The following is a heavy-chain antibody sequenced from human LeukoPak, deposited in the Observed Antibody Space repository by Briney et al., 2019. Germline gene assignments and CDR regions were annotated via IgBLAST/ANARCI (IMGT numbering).Heavy chain of an antibody. J-gene: IGHJ3*02. CDR3: ARCPRSYDRTRRDAFDI. CDR1: GFTFSSYA. V-gene: IGHV3-30*04. Sequence: GGSLRLSCAASGFTFSSYAMHWVRQAPGKGLEWVAVVSYDGSNKYYADSVKGRFTISRDNSKNTLYLQMNSLRAEDTAVYYCARCPRSYDRTRRDAFDIWGQGTMVTVSS. D-gene: IGHD3-10*01. CDR2: VSYDGSNK.